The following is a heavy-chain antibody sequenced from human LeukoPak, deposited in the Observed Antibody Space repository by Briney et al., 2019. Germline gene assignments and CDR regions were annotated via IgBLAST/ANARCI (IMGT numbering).Heavy chain of an antibody. Sequence: SETLSLTCTVSGGSISSGGYYWSWIRQHPGKGLEWIGYIYYSGSTYYNPSLKSRVTISVDTSKNQFSLKLSSVTAADTAVYYCARGPRLRYFDWLSYYFDYWGQGTLVTVSS. CDR1: GGSISSGGYY. CDR3: ARGPRLRYFDWLSYYFDY. V-gene: IGHV4-31*03. CDR2: IYYSGST. J-gene: IGHJ4*02. D-gene: IGHD3-9*01.